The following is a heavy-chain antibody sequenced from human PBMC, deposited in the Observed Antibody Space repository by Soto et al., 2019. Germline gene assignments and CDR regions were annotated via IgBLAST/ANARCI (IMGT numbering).Heavy chain of an antibody. D-gene: IGHD3-9*01. CDR3: ARESHDILTGPPWVWYFDL. J-gene: IGHJ2*01. Sequence: QVQLQQWGAGPLRPLETLSLTCGVSGGSFSGYYWAWIRQSPGKGLEWIGEINDRGSINYYPCLKSPVSISVDTSKNHYSLNLRSVTAADTAVYSCARESHDILTGPPWVWYFDLWGRGTLVTVSS. CDR2: INDRGSI. CDR1: GGSFSGYY. V-gene: IGHV4-34*01.